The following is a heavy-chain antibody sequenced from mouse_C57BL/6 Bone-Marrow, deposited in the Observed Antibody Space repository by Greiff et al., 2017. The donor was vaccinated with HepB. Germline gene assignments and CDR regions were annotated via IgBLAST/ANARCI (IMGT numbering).Heavy chain of an antibody. Sequence: VKLVESGPGLVQPSQSLSITCTVSGFSLTSYGVHWVRQSPGKGLEWLGVIWRGGSTDYNAAFMSRLSITKDNSKSQVFFKMNSLQADDTAIYYCAKSPITTVGPFYAMDYWGQGTSVTVSS. V-gene: IGHV2-5*01. CDR3: AKSPITTVGPFYAMDY. J-gene: IGHJ4*01. D-gene: IGHD1-1*01. CDR1: GFSLTSYG. CDR2: IWRGGST.